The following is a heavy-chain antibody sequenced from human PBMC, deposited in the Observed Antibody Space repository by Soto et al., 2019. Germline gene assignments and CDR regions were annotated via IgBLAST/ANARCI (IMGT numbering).Heavy chain of an antibody. Sequence: TLSLTCTVSGGSISSYYWSWIRQPPGKGLEWIGYIYYSGSTNYNPSLKSRVTISVDTSENQFSLKLSSVTAADTAVYYCARRKSGCGTWEGSRDNLLDPWGQGTLVIVSS. D-gene: IGHD1-1*01. V-gene: IGHV4-59*01. J-gene: IGHJ5*02. CDR3: ARRKSGCGTWEGSRDNLLDP. CDR2: IYYSGST. CDR1: GGSISSYY.